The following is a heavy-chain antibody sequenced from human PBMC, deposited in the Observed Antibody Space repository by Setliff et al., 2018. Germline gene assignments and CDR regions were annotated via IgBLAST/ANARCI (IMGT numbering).Heavy chain of an antibody. D-gene: IGHD1-7*01. CDR3: ARVVTGATPFFDI. CDR2: IIPIFGTA. Sequence: SVKVSCKASGGTFSSYAISWVRQAPGQGLEWMGGIIPIFGTANYAQKFQGRVTITADESTSTAYMELSSLRSEDTAVYYCARVVTGATPFFDIWGQGTMVTVSS. V-gene: IGHV1-69*13. CDR1: GGTFSSYA. J-gene: IGHJ3*02.